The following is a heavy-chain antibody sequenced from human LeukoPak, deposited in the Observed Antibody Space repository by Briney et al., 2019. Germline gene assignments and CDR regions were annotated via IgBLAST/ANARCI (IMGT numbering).Heavy chain of an antibody. CDR1: GGTFSSYA. D-gene: IGHD3-22*01. Sequence: EASVNVSCKASGGTFSSYAISWVRQAPGQGLEWMGGIIPIFGTANYAQKFQGRVTITADESTSTAYMELSSLRSEDTAVYYCARSGGYYDSSGYSQWGQGTLVTVSS. CDR2: IIPIFGTA. CDR3: ARSGGYYDSSGYSQ. J-gene: IGHJ4*02. V-gene: IGHV1-69*13.